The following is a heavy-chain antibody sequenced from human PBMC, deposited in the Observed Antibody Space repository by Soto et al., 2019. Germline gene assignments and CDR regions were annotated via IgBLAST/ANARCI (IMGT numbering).Heavy chain of an antibody. V-gene: IGHV1-69*01. Sequence: QVQLVQSGAEVKKPGSSVKVSCKASGGTFSSYAISWVRQAPGQGLEWMGGIIPIFGTANYAQKFQGRVTITADESTSTAYMELSSLRSEDKAVYYCASRPVNYYDSSGYYAYFDYWGQGTLVTVSS. D-gene: IGHD3-22*01. CDR3: ASRPVNYYDSSGYYAYFDY. CDR2: IIPIFGTA. CDR1: GGTFSSYA. J-gene: IGHJ4*02.